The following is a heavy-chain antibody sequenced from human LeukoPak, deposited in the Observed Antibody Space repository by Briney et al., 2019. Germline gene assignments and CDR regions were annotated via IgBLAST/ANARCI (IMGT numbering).Heavy chain of an antibody. CDR2: ISTDGSSA. CDR3: ARVNVCPRCHFDY. CDR1: GFTFSSYW. J-gene: IGHJ4*02. V-gene: IGHV3-74*01. D-gene: IGHD3-16*01. Sequence: PGGSVRLSCAASGFTFSSYWMHWVRQAPGKGLVWVSRISTDGSSAIYADSVKGRFTISRDNAKNTLYLQMNSLRAEDTAVYYCARVNVCPRCHFDYWGQGTLVTVSS.